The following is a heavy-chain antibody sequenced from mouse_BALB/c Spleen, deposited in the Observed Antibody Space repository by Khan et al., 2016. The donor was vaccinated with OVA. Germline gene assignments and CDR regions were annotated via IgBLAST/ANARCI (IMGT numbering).Heavy chain of an antibody. D-gene: IGHD1-1*01. CDR2: IFPGSGTP. V-gene: IGHV1-77*01. CDR3: ARGGYSVFAY. Sequence: QVQLKQSVPELVNPGASLKLSCKASGYTFTDYIIGWVKQSTRQGLEWIGDIFPGSGTPYYNEKFKDKATLTAAKSSNTAYMQLSSLTSEDSAVYFCARGGYSVFAYWGQGTLVTVSA. J-gene: IGHJ3*01. CDR1: GYTFTDYI.